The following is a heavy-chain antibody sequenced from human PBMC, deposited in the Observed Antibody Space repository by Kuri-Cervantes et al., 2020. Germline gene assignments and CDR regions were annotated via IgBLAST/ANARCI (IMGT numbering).Heavy chain of an antibody. Sequence: SETLSLTCAVYGGSFSGYYWSWIRQPPGKGLEWIGEINHSGSTNYNPSLESRVTISVDTSKNQFSLKLSSVTAADTAVYYCARESRVDGDLDYWGQGTLVTVSS. CDR2: INHSGST. V-gene: IGHV4-34*01. J-gene: IGHJ4*02. D-gene: IGHD4-17*01. CDR3: ARESRVDGDLDY. CDR1: GGSFSGYY.